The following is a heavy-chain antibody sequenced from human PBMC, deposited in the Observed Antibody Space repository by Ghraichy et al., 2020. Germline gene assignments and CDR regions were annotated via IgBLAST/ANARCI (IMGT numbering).Heavy chain of an antibody. J-gene: IGHJ4*02. D-gene: IGHD5-24*01. CDR3: AREAWLQYFDY. V-gene: IGHV3-11*01. Sequence: LSLTCAASGFTFSDYYMSWIRQAPGKGLEWVSYISSSGSTIYYADSVKGRFTISRDNAKNSLYLQMNSLRAEDTAVYYCAREAWLQYFDYWGQGTLSPSPQ. CDR1: GFTFSDYY. CDR2: ISSSGSTI.